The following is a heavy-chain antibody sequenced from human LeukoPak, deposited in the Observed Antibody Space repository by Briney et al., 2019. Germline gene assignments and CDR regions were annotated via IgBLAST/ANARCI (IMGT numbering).Heavy chain of an antibody. J-gene: IGHJ6*03. D-gene: IGHD2-21*02. V-gene: IGHV4-59*08. Sequence: SETLSLTCTVSGGSISNYYWNWIRQPPGKGLEWIGYIYYSGTTNYNPSLKSRVSMSVDTSKNQFSLKLSSVTAADTAVYYCARTTRENIVVVTAIREYYYYYYMDVWGKGTTVTISS. CDR3: ARTTRENIVVVTAIREYYYYYYMDV. CDR1: GGSISNYY. CDR2: IYYSGTT.